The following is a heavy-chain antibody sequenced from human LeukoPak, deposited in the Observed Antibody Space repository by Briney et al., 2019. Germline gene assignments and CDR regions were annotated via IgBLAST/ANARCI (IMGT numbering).Heavy chain of an antibody. CDR1: GFTFSSYG. CDR3: ARAYYDSSGYYQYYFDY. CDR2: IWYDGSNK. D-gene: IGHD3-22*01. V-gene: IGHV3-33*01. J-gene: IGHJ4*02. Sequence: GGSLRLSCAASGFTFSSYGMHWVRQAPGKGLGWVAVIWYDGSNKYYADSVKGRFTISRDNSKNTLYLQMNSLRAEDTAVYYCARAYYDSSGYYQYYFDYWGQGTLVTVSS.